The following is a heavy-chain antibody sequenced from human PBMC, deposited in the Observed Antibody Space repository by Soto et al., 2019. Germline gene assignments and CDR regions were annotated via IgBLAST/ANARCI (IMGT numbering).Heavy chain of an antibody. CDR1: GESISSSSYY. D-gene: IGHD2-21*02. CDR3: ARQRTTVVTQAYFDH. J-gene: IGHJ4*02. CDR2: IYYSGRT. Sequence: SETLSLTCSVSGESISSSSYYWGWIRQPPGKGLEWIGSIYYSGRTYYNPSFKSRVTISIDTLKNQFSLKLSSVTATDTAVYYCARQRTTVVTQAYFDHWGQGALVTVSS. V-gene: IGHV4-39*01.